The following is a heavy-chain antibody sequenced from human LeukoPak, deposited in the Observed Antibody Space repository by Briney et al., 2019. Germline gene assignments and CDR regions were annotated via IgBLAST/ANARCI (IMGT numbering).Heavy chain of an antibody. V-gene: IGHV3-23*01. D-gene: IGHD2-21*01. CDR1: GFTFSNYV. Sequence: PGGSLRLSCAASGFTFSNYVMAWVRQAPGKGLEWVSVISGNSGTIYDADSVKGRFTISRDNSKNSLYLQMNSLRVEDTAVYYCVNTGGHCSIPTCSHHWGQGTLVTVSS. CDR2: ISGNSGTI. J-gene: IGHJ4*02. CDR3: VNTGGHCSIPTCSHH.